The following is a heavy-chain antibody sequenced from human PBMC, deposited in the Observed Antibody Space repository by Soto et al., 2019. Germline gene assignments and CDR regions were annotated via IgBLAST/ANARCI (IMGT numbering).Heavy chain of an antibody. CDR1: GFTFSSYG. V-gene: IGHV3-33*01. Sequence: PVGSLRLSCAASGFTFSSYGTHWVRQAPGKGLEWVAVIWYDGSNKYYADSVKGRFTISRDNSKNTLYLQMNSLRAEDTAVYYCARAESYYYDSSGYSGIDYWGQGTLVTVSS. D-gene: IGHD3-22*01. CDR3: ARAESYYYDSSGYSGIDY. CDR2: IWYDGSNK. J-gene: IGHJ4*02.